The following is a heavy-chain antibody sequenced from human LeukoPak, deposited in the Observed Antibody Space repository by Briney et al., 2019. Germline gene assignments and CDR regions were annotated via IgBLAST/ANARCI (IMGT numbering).Heavy chain of an antibody. D-gene: IGHD2-2*01. J-gene: IGHJ5*02. Sequence: AASVKVSCKASGYTFTSYGISWVRQAPGQGLEWMGWISVYNGNTNYAQKVQGRVTMTTDTSTSTAHMELRSLRPDDTAVYYCARARMVGVPAAPYWFDPWGQGTLVTVSS. V-gene: IGHV1-18*01. CDR2: ISVYNGNT. CDR3: ARARMVGVPAAPYWFDP. CDR1: GYTFTSYG.